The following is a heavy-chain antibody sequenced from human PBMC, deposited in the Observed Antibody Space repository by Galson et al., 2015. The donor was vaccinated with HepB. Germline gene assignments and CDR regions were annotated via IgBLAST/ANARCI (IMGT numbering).Heavy chain of an antibody. CDR2: IIPILGIA. CDR1: GGTFSSYT. CDR3: AREVGSSRGGNWFDP. J-gene: IGHJ5*02. Sequence: SVKVSCKASGGTFSSYTISWVRQAPGQGLEWMGRIIPILGIANYAQKFQGRVTITADKSTSTAYMELSSLRSEDTAVYYCAREVGSSRGGNWFDPWGQGTLVTVSS. D-gene: IGHD6-13*01. V-gene: IGHV1-69*04.